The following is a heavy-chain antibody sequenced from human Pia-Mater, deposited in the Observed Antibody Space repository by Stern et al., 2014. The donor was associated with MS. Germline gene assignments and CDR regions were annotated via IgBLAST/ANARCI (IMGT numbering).Heavy chain of an antibody. J-gene: IGHJ4*02. CDR3: ARQRTTGHMDFDY. CDR2: INTSDGDT. V-gene: IGHV1-46*01. D-gene: IGHD1-1*01. CDR1: GYTFTTYY. Sequence: QDQLVQSGAEVKKPGASVNISCVTSGYTFTTYYVHWVRQAPGQGLEWMGIINTSDGDTSHTRKFQDRVTVTRDTSASTVYLKLSSLKSEDTAVYYCARQRTTGHMDFDYWGQGTLVTVSS.